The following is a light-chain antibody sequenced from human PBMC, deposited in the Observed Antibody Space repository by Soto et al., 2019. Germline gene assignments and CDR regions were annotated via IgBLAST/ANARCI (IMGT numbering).Light chain of an antibody. V-gene: IGLV2-14*01. CDR1: SSDVGGYNY. J-gene: IGLJ3*02. CDR2: DVS. Sequence: QSVLTQPASVSGSPGQSITISCTGTSSDVGGYNYVSWYQQYPGKAPKLMIYDVSNRPSGVSNRFSGSKSGNTASLTISGLQAEDEADYYCSSYTSGSTGVFGGGTKLTVL. CDR3: SSYTSGSTGV.